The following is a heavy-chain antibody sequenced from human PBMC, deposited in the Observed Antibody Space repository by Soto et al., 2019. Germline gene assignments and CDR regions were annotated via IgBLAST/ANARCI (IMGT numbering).Heavy chain of an antibody. V-gene: IGHV1-69*01. J-gene: IGHJ6*02. Sequence: QVQLVQSGAEVKKPGSSVKVSCTASGGALRNYAVSWVRQAPGRGLEWMGAVMPTFGAGVYAQKFQGRLTIFADESTNTAYLNVSSLTFEDAAIYYCAASRGFYEAMDAWGQGTTLTVSS. D-gene: IGHD3-22*01. CDR1: GGALRNYA. CDR2: VMPTFGAG. CDR3: AASRGFYEAMDA.